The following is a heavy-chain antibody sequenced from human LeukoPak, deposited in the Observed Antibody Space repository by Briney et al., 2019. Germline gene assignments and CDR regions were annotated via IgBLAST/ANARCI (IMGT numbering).Heavy chain of an antibody. CDR2: IYDSGST. J-gene: IGHJ4*02. CDR1: GGSINSYY. D-gene: IGHD6-13*01. CDR3: ASSYSCSWFRFDY. V-gene: IGHV4-59*01. Sequence: SETLSLTCTVSGGSINSYYWSWIRQPPGKGLEWIGYIYDSGSTNYNPSLKSRVTISVDTSKNQFSLKLTSVTAADTAVYYCASSYSCSWFRFDYWGQGTLVTVSS.